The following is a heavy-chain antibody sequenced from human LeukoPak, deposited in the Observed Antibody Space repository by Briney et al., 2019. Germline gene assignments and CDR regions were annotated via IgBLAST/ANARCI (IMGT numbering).Heavy chain of an antibody. D-gene: IGHD2-2*01. V-gene: IGHV1-2*02. CDR3: ARGTLPLGYCSSTSCPGGLNY. CDR1: GYTFTSYY. J-gene: IGHJ4*02. Sequence: ASVKVSCKASGYTFTSYYMHWVRQAPGQGLEWMGWINPNSGGTNYAQKFQGRVTMTRDTSISTAYMELSRLRSDDTAVYYCARGTLPLGYCSSTSCPGGLNYWGQGTLVTVSS. CDR2: INPNSGGT.